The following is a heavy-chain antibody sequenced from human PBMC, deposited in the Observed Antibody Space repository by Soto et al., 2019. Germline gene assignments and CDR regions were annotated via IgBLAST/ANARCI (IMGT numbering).Heavy chain of an antibody. CDR2: IYPGDSGT. D-gene: IGHD6-13*01. CDR1: RYIFTIYW. CDR3: TRTSAAGKNYYGMDV. V-gene: IGHV5-51*01. J-gene: IGHJ6*02. Sequence: ESRNIAWQLARYIFTIYWIGWDRQPARNGQEWIGIIYPGDSGTRYSPPFQGKVTISADKSISTAYLQWSSLKAADTAIYYCTRTSAAGKNYYGMDVWGQGTMVTVSS.